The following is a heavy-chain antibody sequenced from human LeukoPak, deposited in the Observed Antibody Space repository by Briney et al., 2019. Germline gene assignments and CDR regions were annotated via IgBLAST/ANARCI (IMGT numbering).Heavy chain of an antibody. Sequence: KTSETLSLTCAVYGGSFSGYYWSWIRQSPGKGLEWIGELNQSGIINYNPSLKTRVTISVDTSKDQLSLKLRSVTAADTAVYYCARDDRRYCSGGTCYSRDYWGQGTLVTVSS. CDR2: LNQSGII. CDR1: GGSFSGYY. V-gene: IGHV4-34*01. CDR3: ARDDRRYCSGGTCYSRDY. J-gene: IGHJ4*02. D-gene: IGHD2-15*01.